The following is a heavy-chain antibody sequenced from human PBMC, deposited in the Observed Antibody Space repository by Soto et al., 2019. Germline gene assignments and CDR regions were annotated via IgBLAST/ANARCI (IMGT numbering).Heavy chain of an antibody. V-gene: IGHV3-30-3*01. J-gene: IGHJ6*02. CDR2: ISYDGSNK. Sequence: GGSLRLSCAASGFTFSSYAMHWVRQAPGKGLEWVAVISYDGSNKYYADSVKGRFTISRDNSKNTLDLQMTSLRAEDTAEDYCARDEHSSGWYRGVYYYYGMDVWGQGTTVTVSS. CDR1: GFTFSSYA. CDR3: ARDEHSSGWYRGVYYYYGMDV. D-gene: IGHD6-19*01.